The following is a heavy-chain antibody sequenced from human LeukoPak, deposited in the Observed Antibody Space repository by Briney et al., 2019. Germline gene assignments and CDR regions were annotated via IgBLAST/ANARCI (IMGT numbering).Heavy chain of an antibody. CDR1: GGSFSGYY. CDR3: ARGDSSGHYFDY. V-gene: IGHV4-34*01. Sequence: SETLSLTCAVYGGSFSGYYWSWIRQPPGKGLEWIGEISHSGSTNYNPSLKSRVTISVDTSKNQFSLKLSSVTAADTAVYYCARGDSSGHYFDYWGQGTLATVSS. J-gene: IGHJ4*02. CDR2: ISHSGST. D-gene: IGHD6-19*01.